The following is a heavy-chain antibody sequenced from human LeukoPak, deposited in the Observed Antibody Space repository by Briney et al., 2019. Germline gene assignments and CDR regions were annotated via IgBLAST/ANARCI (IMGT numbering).Heavy chain of an antibody. D-gene: IGHD4-17*01. V-gene: IGHV3-74*01. CDR1: GFTLSSYW. CDR3: ARDSSHYVGSSDY. Sequence: GGSLRLSCAASGFTLSSYWMHWVRQAPGKGLVWVSHINSDGSWTGYADSVKGRFTISKDNAKNTVYLQMNSLRAEDTAIYYCARDSSHYVGSSDYWGQGTQVTVSS. CDR2: INSDGSWT. J-gene: IGHJ4*02.